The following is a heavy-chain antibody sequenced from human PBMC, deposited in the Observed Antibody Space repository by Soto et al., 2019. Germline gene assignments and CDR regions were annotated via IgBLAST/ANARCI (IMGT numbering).Heavy chain of an antibody. D-gene: IGHD6-19*01. V-gene: IGHV3-7*05. CDR1: GFTFSSHW. CDR3: ARYSGGWVIDY. Sequence: GGSLRLSCAASGFTFSSHWMSWVRQAPGKGLEWVANIKQDGSEKYFVDSVKGRFTISRDNAKNSLYLQMNSLRAEDTAVYYCARYSGGWVIDYWGQGTLVTVSS. CDR2: IKQDGSEK. J-gene: IGHJ4*02.